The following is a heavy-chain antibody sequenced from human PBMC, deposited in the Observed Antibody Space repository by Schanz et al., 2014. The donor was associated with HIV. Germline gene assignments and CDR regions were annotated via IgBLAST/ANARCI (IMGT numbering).Heavy chain of an antibody. CDR3: ARGIVGATPAFDI. CDR2: INPNSGGT. J-gene: IGHJ3*02. D-gene: IGHD1-26*01. Sequence: QVQLVQSGAEVKNPGASVKVSCKASGDTFTGDFMHWVRQAPGQGLEWMGWINPNSGGTNYAQKFQGRVTMTRDTSISTAYMELSRLRSDDTAVYYCARGIVGATPAFDIWGQGTMVTVSS. V-gene: IGHV1-2*02. CDR1: GDTFTGDF.